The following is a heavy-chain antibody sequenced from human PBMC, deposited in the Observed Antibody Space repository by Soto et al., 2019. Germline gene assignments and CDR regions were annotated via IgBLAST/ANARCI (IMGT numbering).Heavy chain of an antibody. Sequence: QVQLQESGPGLVKPSGTLSLTCAVSGGSISSSNWWSWVRPPPGKGLEWIGEIYHSGRTYYNPSLKRRVTISVDKSKNQFFLKLSSVTAADTAVYYCARVWTTVTNWFDPCGQGTLVTVSS. CDR2: IYHSGRT. D-gene: IGHD4-17*01. CDR3: ARVWTTVTNWFDP. J-gene: IGHJ5*02. CDR1: GGSISSSNW. V-gene: IGHV4-4*02.